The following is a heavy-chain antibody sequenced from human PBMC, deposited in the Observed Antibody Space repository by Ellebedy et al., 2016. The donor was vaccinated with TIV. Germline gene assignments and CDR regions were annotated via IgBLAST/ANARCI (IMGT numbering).Heavy chain of an antibody. D-gene: IGHD2-2*01. CDR2: IYSGGST. J-gene: IGHJ6*02. Sequence: GESLKISCAASGFTVSSNYMSWVRQAPGKGLEWVSVIYSGGSTYYADSVKGRFTISRDNSKNTLYLQMNSLRAEDTAVYYCAKDTLRSLIVVVPAALQYGMDVWGQGTTVTVSS. V-gene: IGHV3-53*01. CDR3: AKDTLRSLIVVVPAALQYGMDV. CDR1: GFTVSSNY.